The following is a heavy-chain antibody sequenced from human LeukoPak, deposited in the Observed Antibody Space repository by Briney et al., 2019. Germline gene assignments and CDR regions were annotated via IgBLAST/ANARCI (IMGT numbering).Heavy chain of an antibody. Sequence: PSETLSLTCTVSCGSISSGGYYWSWIRQHPGKGLEWIGYIYYSGSTYYNPSLKSRVTISVDTSKNQFSLKLSSVTAADTPVYYCARDHYGDYSNWFDPWGQGTLVTVSS. CDR3: ARDHYGDYSNWFDP. V-gene: IGHV4-31*03. D-gene: IGHD4-17*01. CDR1: CGSISSGGYY. J-gene: IGHJ5*02. CDR2: IYYSGST.